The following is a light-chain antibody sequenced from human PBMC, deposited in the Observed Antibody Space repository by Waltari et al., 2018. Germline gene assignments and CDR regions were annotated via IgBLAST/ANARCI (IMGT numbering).Light chain of an antibody. Sequence: DIQMTQSPLSLSASVGDRVTVTCRASQSVSTPLNWYQHKPGKAPEPLVYSASFLETGVPSRFSAGGSGTDFNFTITAVQPEDFATYYCQETYTPPWTFGPGTRLEIK. J-gene: IGKJ1*01. CDR2: SAS. CDR3: QETYTPPWT. CDR1: QSVSTP. V-gene: IGKV1-39*01.